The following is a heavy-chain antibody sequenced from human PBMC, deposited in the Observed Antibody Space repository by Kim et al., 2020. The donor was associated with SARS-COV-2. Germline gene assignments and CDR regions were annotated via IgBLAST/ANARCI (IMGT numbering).Heavy chain of an antibody. V-gene: IGHV3-53*01. Sequence: GGSLRLSCAASGFTVSSTYMSWVRQAPGKGLECVSVIYSGGTTYYADSVEGRFTISRDNSKNTLYLQMNSLRAEDTAVYYCARGLIRGYDAFDMWGQGTMVTVSS. CDR1: GFTVSSTY. J-gene: IGHJ3*02. CDR3: ARGLIRGYDAFDM. D-gene: IGHD3-22*01. CDR2: IYSGGTT.